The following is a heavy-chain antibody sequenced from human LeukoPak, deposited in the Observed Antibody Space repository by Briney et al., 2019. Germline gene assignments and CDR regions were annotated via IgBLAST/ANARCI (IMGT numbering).Heavy chain of an antibody. J-gene: IGHJ4*02. Sequence: ASVKVSCKTSGYIFIHYYMHWVRQASGEGFEWMGIVDPSGDIATYAQKFQGRVTLTTDTSTSTFYMELSSLRSEDTAIYYCARDSFGVRGFDHWGQGTPVTVSS. CDR3: ARDSFGVRGFDH. V-gene: IGHV1-46*01. CDR2: VDPSGDIA. D-gene: IGHD3-10*01. CDR1: GYIFIHYY.